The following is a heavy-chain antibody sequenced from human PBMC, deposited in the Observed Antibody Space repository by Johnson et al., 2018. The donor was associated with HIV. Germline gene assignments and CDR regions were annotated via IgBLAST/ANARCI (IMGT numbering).Heavy chain of an antibody. CDR3: ARGGYSTILDAFDI. CDR1: GFTFSIYD. D-gene: IGHD6-13*01. J-gene: IGHJ3*02. CDR2: IGTAGDT. V-gene: IGHV3-13*01. Sequence: VQLVESGGGVVQPGGSLRLSCAASGFTFSIYDMHWVRQPTGKGLEWVSAIGTAGDTYYAASVRGRFTISRENAKNSLYLQMNSLRAGDTAVYYCARGGYSTILDAFDIWGQGTMVTVSS.